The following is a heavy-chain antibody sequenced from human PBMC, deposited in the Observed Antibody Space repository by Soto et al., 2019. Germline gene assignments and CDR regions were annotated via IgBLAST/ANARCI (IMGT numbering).Heavy chain of an antibody. J-gene: IGHJ4*02. D-gene: IGHD6-19*01. CDR1: GYTFTGYY. CDR2: INPNSGGT. Sequence: GASVKVSCKASGYTFTGYYMHWVRQAPGQGLEWMGWINPNSGGTNYAQKFQGWVTMTRDTSISTAYMELSRLRSDDTAVYYCARAVSVAETLSCDYWGQGTLVTVSS. CDR3: ARAVSVAETLSCDY. V-gene: IGHV1-2*04.